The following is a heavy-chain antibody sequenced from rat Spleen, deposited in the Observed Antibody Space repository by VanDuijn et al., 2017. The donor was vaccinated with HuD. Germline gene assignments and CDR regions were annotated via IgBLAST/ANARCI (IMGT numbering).Heavy chain of an antibody. V-gene: IGHV3-1*01. D-gene: IGHD1-12*02. CDR2: ISYSGST. Sequence: EVQLQESGPGLVKPSQSLSLTCSVTDYSITTNYWGWIRKFPGNEMEWMGYISYSGSTNYNPSLKSRISITRDTSKNQFFLQVNSVTTEDTANYYCARRRYDGTYYLYWGQGVMVTVSS. CDR3: ARRRYDGTYYLY. J-gene: IGHJ2*01. CDR1: DYSITTNY.